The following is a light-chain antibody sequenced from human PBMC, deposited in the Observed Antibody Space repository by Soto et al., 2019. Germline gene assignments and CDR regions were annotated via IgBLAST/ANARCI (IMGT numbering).Light chain of an antibody. V-gene: IGKV3-15*01. Sequence: EIVMTQSPATLSVSPGGRATLSCRASQSISDTLAWYQQKPGQAPRLLIYSASRGATGFPARFSGSGSGTEFTLSISSLQSEDFAVYYCQQYGSSPWTFGQGTKVDI. J-gene: IGKJ1*01. CDR1: QSISDT. CDR3: QQYGSSPWT. CDR2: SAS.